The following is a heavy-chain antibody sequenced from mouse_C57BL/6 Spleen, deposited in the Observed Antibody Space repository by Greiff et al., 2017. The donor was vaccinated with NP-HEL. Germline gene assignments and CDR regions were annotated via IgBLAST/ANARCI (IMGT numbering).Heavy chain of an antibody. CDR3: ARQTAQAKYYAMDY. D-gene: IGHD3-2*02. J-gene: IGHJ4*01. CDR2: ISNGGGST. Sequence: EVMLVESGGGLVQPGGSLKLSCAASGFTFSDYYMYWVRQTPEKRLEWVAYISNGGGSTYYPDTVKGRFTISRDNAKNTLYLQMSRLKSEDTAMYYCARQTAQAKYYAMDYWGQGTSVTVSS. V-gene: IGHV5-12*01. CDR1: GFTFSDYY.